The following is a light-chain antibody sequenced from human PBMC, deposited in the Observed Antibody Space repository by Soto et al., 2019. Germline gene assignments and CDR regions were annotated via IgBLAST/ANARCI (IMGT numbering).Light chain of an antibody. J-gene: IGLJ3*02. CDR2: EVS. Sequence: QSALTQPPSASGSPGQSVTISCTGTSSDVGGYNYVSWYQQHPGKAPKLMICEVSKRPSGVPDRFSGSKSGNTASLTVSGLQAEDDADYSCSSYEGSHSWVFGGGTKL. CDR1: SSDVGGYNY. CDR3: SSYEGSHSWV. V-gene: IGLV2-8*01.